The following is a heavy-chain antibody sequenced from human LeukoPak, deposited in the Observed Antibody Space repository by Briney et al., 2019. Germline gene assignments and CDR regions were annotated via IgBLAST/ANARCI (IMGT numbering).Heavy chain of an antibody. CDR2: IYPSGTT. Sequence: SETLSLTCTVSGGSSSHYYWNWIRQPAGKGLEWIGRIYPSGTTDYNPSLKSRVTMSVDTSKNQFSLKLSSVTAADTAVYYCARQGITIFGVVTSFDYWGQGTLVTVSS. CDR3: ARQGITIFGVVTSFDY. CDR1: GGSSSHYY. V-gene: IGHV4-4*07. J-gene: IGHJ4*02. D-gene: IGHD3-3*01.